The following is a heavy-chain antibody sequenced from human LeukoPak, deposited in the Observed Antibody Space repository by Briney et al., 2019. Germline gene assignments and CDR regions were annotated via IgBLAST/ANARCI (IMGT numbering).Heavy chain of an antibody. CDR3: AKDPRDYGDYAEGYFDY. Sequence: GGSLRPSCAASGFTFSSYGMHWVRQAPGKGLEWVAVISYDGSNKYYADSVKGRFTISRDNSKNTLYLQMNSLRAEDTAVYYCAKDPRDYGDYAEGYFDYWGQGTLVTVSS. CDR2: ISYDGSNK. J-gene: IGHJ4*02. CDR1: GFTFSSYG. D-gene: IGHD4-17*01. V-gene: IGHV3-30*18.